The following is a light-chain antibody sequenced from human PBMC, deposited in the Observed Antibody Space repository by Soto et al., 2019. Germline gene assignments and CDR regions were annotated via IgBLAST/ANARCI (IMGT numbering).Light chain of an antibody. J-gene: IGKJ5*01. CDR3: QQRSNWPIT. V-gene: IGKV3-11*01. CDR2: DAS. CDR1: RSVSNY. Sequence: EIVLTQSPATLSLSPGESATLSCRASRSVSNYLAWYQQKPGQAPRLLIYDASSRPPDIPARFSGSGSGTDFTLTISSLEPEDFALYDCQQRSNWPITFGQGTRLEIK.